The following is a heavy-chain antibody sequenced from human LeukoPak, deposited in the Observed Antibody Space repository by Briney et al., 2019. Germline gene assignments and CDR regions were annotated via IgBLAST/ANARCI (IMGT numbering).Heavy chain of an antibody. D-gene: IGHD7-27*01. CDR1: GGSFSGYY. CDR2: INHSGST. V-gene: IGHV4-34*01. J-gene: IGHJ4*02. Sequence: SETLSLTCAVYGGSFSGYYWSWIRQPPGEGLEWIGEINHSGSTNYNPSLKSRVTISVDTSKNQFSLKLSSVTAADTAVYYCARGNWGHFDYWGQGTLVTVSS. CDR3: ARGNWGHFDY.